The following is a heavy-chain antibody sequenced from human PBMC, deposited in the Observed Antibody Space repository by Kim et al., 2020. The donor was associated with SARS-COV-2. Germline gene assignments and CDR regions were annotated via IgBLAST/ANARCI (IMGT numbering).Heavy chain of an antibody. V-gene: IGHV3-30*04. Sequence: GGSLRLSCAASGFTFSSYAMHWVRQAPGKGLEWVAVISYDGSNKYYADSVKGRFTISRDNSKNTLYLQMNSLRAEDTAVYYCARFADRLVPAARRGFDYWGQGTLVTVSS. CDR1: GFTFSSYA. CDR3: ARFADRLVPAARRGFDY. J-gene: IGHJ4*02. D-gene: IGHD2-2*01. CDR2: ISYDGSNK.